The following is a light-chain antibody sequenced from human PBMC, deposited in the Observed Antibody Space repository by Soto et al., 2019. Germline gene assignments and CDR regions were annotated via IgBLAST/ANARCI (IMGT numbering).Light chain of an antibody. CDR3: QQLNSYPYT. J-gene: IGKJ2*01. CDR1: QGISSY. Sequence: DIPLTQSPSFLSASVGDRVTITCRASQGISSYLAWYQQKPGKAPKLLIYAASTLQSGVPSRFSGSGSGTEFTLTISSLQPEDCATYYCQQLNSYPYTFGQGTKLEIK. CDR2: AAS. V-gene: IGKV1-9*01.